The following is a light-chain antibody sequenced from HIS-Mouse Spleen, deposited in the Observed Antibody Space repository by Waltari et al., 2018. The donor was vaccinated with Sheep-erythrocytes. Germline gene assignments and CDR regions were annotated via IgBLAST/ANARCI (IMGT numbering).Light chain of an antibody. CDR3: MQALQTPRT. CDR1: QSLLHSNGYNY. Sequence: DIVMTQSPLSLPVTPGEPASISCRSSQSLLHSNGYNYLDWYLQKPGQSPQPLIYLGSNRADGVPDRFSGSGSGTDFTLKISRVEAEDVGVYYCMQALQTPRTFGQGTKVEIK. CDR2: LGS. J-gene: IGKJ1*01. V-gene: IGKV2-28*01.